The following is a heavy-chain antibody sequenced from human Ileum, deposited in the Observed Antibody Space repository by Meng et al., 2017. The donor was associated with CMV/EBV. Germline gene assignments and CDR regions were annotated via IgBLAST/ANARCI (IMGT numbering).Heavy chain of an antibody. CDR2: VHNNGDT. J-gene: IGHJ4*02. D-gene: IGHD3-10*01. Sequence: QRQRPRPGLVMVTHSRPLSFTCSGCAVSFNNDNDSWTWIRQSPGKGLEWIGSVHNNGDTYPNPSLRSRVTISVDTSKHQFSLRMNSVTAADTAIYYCAKDLPRGPSDYWSQGTLVTVSS. CDR3: AKDLPRGPSDY. CDR1: AVSFNNDNDS. V-gene: IGHV4-39*07.